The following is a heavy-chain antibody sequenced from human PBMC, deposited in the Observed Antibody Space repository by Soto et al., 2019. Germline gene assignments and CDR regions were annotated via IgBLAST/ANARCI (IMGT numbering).Heavy chain of an antibody. CDR1: GFTFGSYW. CDR3: ARGRPYGMDV. CDR2: IDSDGSST. V-gene: IGHV3-74*01. J-gene: IGHJ6*02. Sequence: EVQLVESGGGLVQPGGSLRVSCAAPGFTFGSYWMNWVRQAPGKVLVWVSRIDSDGSSTTYADSVKGRFTTSRDNAKNTLYLQMSSLRVEDTAVYYCARGRPYGMDVWGQGTTVTVSS.